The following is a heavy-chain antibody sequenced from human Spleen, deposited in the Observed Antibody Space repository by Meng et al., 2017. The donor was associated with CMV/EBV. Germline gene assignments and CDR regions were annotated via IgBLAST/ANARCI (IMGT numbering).Heavy chain of an antibody. CDR3: ARVTEYGGNCFDS. V-gene: IGHV4-4*02. J-gene: IGHJ4*02. Sequence: AVSGTYISTSNWWSWVRQPPGKGLEWIGEVYHSGYTNYNPSLKSRVSMSVDRSKNQFSLKLYSVTAADTAVYYCARVTEYGGNCFDSWGQGTLVTVSS. CDR1: GTYISTSNW. CDR2: VYHSGYT. D-gene: IGHD6-6*01.